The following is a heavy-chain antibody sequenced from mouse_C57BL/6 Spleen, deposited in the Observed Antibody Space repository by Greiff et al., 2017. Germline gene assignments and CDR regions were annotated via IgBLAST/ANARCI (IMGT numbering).Heavy chain of an antibody. CDR1: GYTFTSYW. J-gene: IGHJ1*03. Sequence: VKLKQPGAELVKPGASVKLSCKASGYTFTSYWMHWVKQRPGRGLEWIGRIGPNSGDTKYNEKFKSKATLTVDKPSSTAYMQLSSLTSEDSAVYYCARGRPDWYFDVWGTGTTVTVSS. CDR2: IGPNSGDT. V-gene: IGHV1-72*01. CDR3: ARGRPDWYFDV.